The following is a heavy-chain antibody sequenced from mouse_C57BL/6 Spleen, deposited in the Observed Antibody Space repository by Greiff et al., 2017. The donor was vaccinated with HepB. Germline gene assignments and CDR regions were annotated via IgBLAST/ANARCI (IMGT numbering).Heavy chain of an antibody. D-gene: IGHD3-2*02. CDR1: GYTFTSYW. CDR3: TTTAQALAWFAY. Sequence: EVQLVESGTVLARPGASVKMSCKTSGYTFTSYWMHWVKQRPGQGLEWIGAIYPGNSDTSYNQKFKGKAKLTAVTSASTAYMELSSLTNEDSAVYYCTTTAQALAWFAYWGQGTLVTVSA. V-gene: IGHV1-5*01. J-gene: IGHJ3*01. CDR2: IYPGNSDT.